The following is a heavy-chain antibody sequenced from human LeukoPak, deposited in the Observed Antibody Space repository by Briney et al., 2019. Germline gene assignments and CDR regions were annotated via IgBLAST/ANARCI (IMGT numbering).Heavy chain of an antibody. CDR2: ISAYNGNT. CDR1: GYTFTSYG. J-gene: IGHJ6*03. CDR3: ARMQATSLYYHYYYYMDV. D-gene: IGHD5-24*01. Sequence: ASVKVSCKASGYTFTSYGISWVRQAPGQGLEWMGWISAYNGNTNYAQKLQGRVTMTTDTSTSTAYMELRSLRSDDTAVYYCARMQATSLYYHYYYYMDVWGKGTTVTVSS. V-gene: IGHV1-18*01.